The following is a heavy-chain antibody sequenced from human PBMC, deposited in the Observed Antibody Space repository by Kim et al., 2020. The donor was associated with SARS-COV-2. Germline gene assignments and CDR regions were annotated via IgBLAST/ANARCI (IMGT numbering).Heavy chain of an antibody. CDR1: GGSISSSSYY. Sequence: SETLSLTCTVSGGSISSSSYYWGWIRQPPGKGLEWIGSIYYSGSTYYNPSLKSRVTISVDTSKNQFSLKLSSVTAADTAVYYCASPPGLQYYFDYWGQGTLVTVSS. CDR3: ASPPGLQYYFDY. J-gene: IGHJ4*02. D-gene: IGHD4-4*01. CDR2: IYYSGST. V-gene: IGHV4-39*01.